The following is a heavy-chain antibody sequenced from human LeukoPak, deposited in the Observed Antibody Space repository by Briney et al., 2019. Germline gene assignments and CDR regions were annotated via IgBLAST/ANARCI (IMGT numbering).Heavy chain of an antibody. CDR1: GFTFSSYW. V-gene: IGHV3-74*01. CDR2: IDPDASAS. Sequence: PGGSLRLSCAASGFTFSSYWMQWVRQVPGEGLVWVSRIDPDASASTYADSVKGRFTISRDNAKNTLWLQMNSLRADDTAVYYCAGVRAGGNRAFDVWGQGTVVAVSS. CDR3: AGVRAGGNRAFDV. J-gene: IGHJ3*01. D-gene: IGHD4-23*01.